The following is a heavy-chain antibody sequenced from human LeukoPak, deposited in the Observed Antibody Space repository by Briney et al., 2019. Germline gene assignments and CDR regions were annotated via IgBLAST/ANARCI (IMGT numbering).Heavy chain of an antibody. CDR2: IHYTGST. J-gene: IGHJ2*01. CDR3: ARVVGWYFDL. V-gene: IGHV4-59*01. CDR1: GGSISSYY. D-gene: IGHD3-16*01. Sequence: SETLSLTCTVSGGSISSYYWSWIRQPPRKGLEWIGYIHYTGSTNYNPSLKSRVTISVDTSKNQFSLKLSSVTAADTAVYYCARVVGWYFDLWGRGTLVTVSS.